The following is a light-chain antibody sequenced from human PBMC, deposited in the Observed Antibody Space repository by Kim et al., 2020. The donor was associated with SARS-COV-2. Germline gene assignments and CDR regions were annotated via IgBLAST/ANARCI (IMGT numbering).Light chain of an antibody. CDR2: AVS. V-gene: IGKV1-8*01. CDR1: HDVSTY. CDR3: PPSSSSPCS. Sequence: SASSGDRVTIPCRASHDVSTYLAWYQHKPGKAPNLLMFAVSTLHSVVPSRFRGSGSGTDFTLTLRCLPSAAFAPSSCPPSSSSPCSFGQGTKLDI. J-gene: IGKJ2*04.